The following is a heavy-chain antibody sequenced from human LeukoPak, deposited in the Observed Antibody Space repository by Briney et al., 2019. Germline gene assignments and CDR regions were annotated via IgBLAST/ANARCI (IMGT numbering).Heavy chain of an antibody. CDR1: GYTFTSYY. J-gene: IGHJ3*02. CDR2: INPSGGST. D-gene: IGHD2-15*01. Sequence: ASVKVSCKASGYTFTSYYMHWVRQAPGQGLEWMGIINPSGGSTSYAQKFQGRVTMTRDTSTSTVYMELSSLRSEDTAVYYCARGGYCSGGSCYADDAFDIWGQGTVVTVSS. V-gene: IGHV1-46*01. CDR3: ARGGYCSGGSCYADDAFDI.